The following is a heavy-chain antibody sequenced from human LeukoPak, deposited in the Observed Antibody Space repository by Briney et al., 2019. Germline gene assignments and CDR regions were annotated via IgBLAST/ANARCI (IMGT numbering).Heavy chain of an antibody. CDR3: ARSETYCSGGSCYAFDI. J-gene: IGHJ3*02. D-gene: IGHD2-15*01. CDR1: GGSFSGYY. V-gene: IGHV4-34*01. CDR2: INHSGST. Sequence: SETLSLTCAVYGGSFSGYYWSWIRQPPGKGLEWIGEINHSGSTNYNPSLKSRVTISVDTSKNQFSLKLSSVTAADTAVYYCARSETYCSGGSCYAFDIWGQGTMVTVSS.